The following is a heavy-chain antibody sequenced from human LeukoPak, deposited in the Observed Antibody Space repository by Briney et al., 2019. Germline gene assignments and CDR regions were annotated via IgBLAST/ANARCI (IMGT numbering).Heavy chain of an antibody. CDR3: ASGDKSRYSGHHYFDF. D-gene: IGHD5-12*01. J-gene: IGHJ4*02. Sequence: GASVKVSCKASGYTFTSYYMHWVRQAPGQGLEWMGIINPSGGSTSYAQKFQGRVTMTRDTSTSTVNMELSSLRSEDTAVYYCASGDKSRYSGHHYFDFWGQGTLVTVSS. CDR1: GYTFTSYY. CDR2: INPSGGST. V-gene: IGHV1-46*01.